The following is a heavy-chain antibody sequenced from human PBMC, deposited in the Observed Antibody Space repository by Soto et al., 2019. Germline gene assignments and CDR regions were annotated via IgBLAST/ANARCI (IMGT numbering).Heavy chain of an antibody. Sequence: PGESLKISCKGSGYSFPSDWSGWVRQMPGKGLEWMGSIYPADSDTRYSPSFQGQVTISADKSISTAYLQWSSLKASDTAMYYCARWGPIAPANKLQKSNYFDYWGQGTLVTVSS. CDR1: GYSFPSDW. CDR3: ARWGPIAPANKLQKSNYFDY. CDR2: IYPADSDT. D-gene: IGHD6-25*01. J-gene: IGHJ4*02. V-gene: IGHV5-51*01.